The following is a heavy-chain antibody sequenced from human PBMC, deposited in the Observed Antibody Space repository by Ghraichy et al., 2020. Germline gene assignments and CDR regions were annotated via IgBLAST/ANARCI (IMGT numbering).Heavy chain of an antibody. CDR1: GYSIRRGYY. V-gene: IGHV4-38-2*02. J-gene: IGHJ5*02. CDR2: ISHSGST. Sequence: SETLSLTCTVSGYSIRRGYYWGWIRQPPGKGLEWIGSISHSGSTYYNPSLKSRVTISVDTSKNQFSLKLNSVTAADTAVYYCARVESSGWRLDWFDPWGQGTLVTVSP. D-gene: IGHD6-19*01. CDR3: ARVESSGWRLDWFDP.